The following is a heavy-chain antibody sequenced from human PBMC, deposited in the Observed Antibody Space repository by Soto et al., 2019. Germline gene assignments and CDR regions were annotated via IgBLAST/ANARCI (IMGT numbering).Heavy chain of an antibody. J-gene: IGHJ6*02. V-gene: IGHV3-21*01. Sequence: GGSLRLSCAASGFTFSSYSMNWVRQAPGKGLEWVSSISSSSSYIYYADSVKGRFTISRDNAKNSLYLQMNSLRAEDTAVYYCARAEALERDIVLVPAAIGYYYGMDVWGQGTTVTVSS. D-gene: IGHD2-2*02. CDR1: GFTFSSYS. CDR2: ISSSSSYI. CDR3: ARAEALERDIVLVPAAIGYYYGMDV.